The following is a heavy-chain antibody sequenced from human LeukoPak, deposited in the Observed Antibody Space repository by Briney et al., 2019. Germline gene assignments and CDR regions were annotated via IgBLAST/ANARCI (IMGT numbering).Heavy chain of an antibody. CDR3: ATAYCSGGSCGAWFDP. J-gene: IGHJ5*02. D-gene: IGHD2-15*01. V-gene: IGHV1-8*01. CDR2: MNPNSGNT. Sequence: GASVKVSCKASGYTFTSYDINWVRQATGQGLEWMGWMNPNSGNTGYAQKFQGGVTMTRNTSISTAYMELSSLRSEDTAVYYCATAYCSGGSCGAWFDPWGQGTLVTVSS. CDR1: GYTFTSYD.